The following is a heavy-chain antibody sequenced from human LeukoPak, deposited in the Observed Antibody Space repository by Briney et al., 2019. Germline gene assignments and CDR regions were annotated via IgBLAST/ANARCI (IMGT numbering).Heavy chain of an antibody. Sequence: PGGSLRLSCAASGFTFSNYAMNWVRQAPGKGLEWVSVISGSGTTTIYADSVKGRFTISRDNSKSTLYLQMNSLGAEDTAVYHCAKSNVVSLAGTNWFDPWGQGTLVTVSS. J-gene: IGHJ5*02. CDR1: GFTFSNYA. CDR3: AKSNVVSLAGTNWFDP. CDR2: ISGSGTTT. V-gene: IGHV3-23*01. D-gene: IGHD1-7*01.